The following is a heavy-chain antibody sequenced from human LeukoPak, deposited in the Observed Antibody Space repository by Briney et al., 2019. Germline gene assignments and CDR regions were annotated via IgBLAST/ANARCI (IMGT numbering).Heavy chain of an antibody. CDR1: GGTFSSYG. CDR3: ARDLGLGSSGYQFDY. J-gene: IGHJ4*02. Sequence: SVKVSCKASGGTFSSYGISWVRQAPGQGLEWMGGIIPIFGTANYAQKFQGRVTITTDESTSTAYMELSSLRSEDTAVYYCARDLGLGSSGYQFDYWGQGTLVTVSS. CDR2: IIPIFGTA. D-gene: IGHD3-22*01. V-gene: IGHV1-69*05.